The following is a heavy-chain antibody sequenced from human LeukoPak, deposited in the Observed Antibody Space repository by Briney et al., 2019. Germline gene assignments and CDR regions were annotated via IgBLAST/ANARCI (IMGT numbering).Heavy chain of an antibody. D-gene: IGHD3-22*01. J-gene: IGHJ5*02. CDR2: FDPEDGET. CDR3: ATGALYDSSGYYYL. V-gene: IGHV1-24*01. CDR1: GYTLTELS. Sequence: ASVKVSCKVSGYTLTELSMHWVRQAPGKGLEWMGGFDPEDGETIYAQKFQGRVTMTEDTSTDTAYMELSSLRSEDTAVYHCATGALYDSSGYYYLWGQGTLVTVSS.